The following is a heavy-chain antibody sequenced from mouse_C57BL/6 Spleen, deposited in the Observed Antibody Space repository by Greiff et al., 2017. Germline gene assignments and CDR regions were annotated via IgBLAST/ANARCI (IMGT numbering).Heavy chain of an antibody. CDR3: ARYKAYYGSSWWGYAMDY. V-gene: IGHV7-3*01. D-gene: IGHD1-1*01. CDR2: IRNKANGYTT. CDR1: GFTFTDYY. J-gene: IGHJ4*01. Sequence: EVKVVESGGGLVQPGGSLSLSCAASGFTFTDYYMSWVRQPPGKALEWVGFIRNKANGYTTEYSASVKGQFTISRDNSQSILYLQMHALRAEDSATYYCARYKAYYGSSWWGYAMDYWGQGTSVTVSS.